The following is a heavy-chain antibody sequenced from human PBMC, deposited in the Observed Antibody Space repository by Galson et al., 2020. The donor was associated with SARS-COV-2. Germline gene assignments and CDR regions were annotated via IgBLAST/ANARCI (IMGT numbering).Heavy chain of an antibody. CDR1: GFTFSSYE. Sequence: GGSLRLSCAGSGFTFSSYEMNWVRQAPGKGLEWVSYIRSSGTNIYYADSVKGRFTISRDNAKNSLYLQMTSLRAEATAVYYCASPYLAAASFFGAFDIWGLGTMVTVSS. CDR3: ASPYLAAASFFGAFDI. V-gene: IGHV3-48*03. J-gene: IGHJ3*02. D-gene: IGHD2-15*01. CDR2: IRSSGTNI.